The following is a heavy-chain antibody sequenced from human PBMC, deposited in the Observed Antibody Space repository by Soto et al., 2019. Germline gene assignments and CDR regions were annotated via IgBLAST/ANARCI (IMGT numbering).Heavy chain of an antibody. CDR2: VNPNGGKT. CDR3: ARGVRATGTTPDHYYYGMDI. V-gene: IGHV1-8*01. Sequence: ASVKVSFKASGYIFSGYEINWLRQATGQGLEWMGWVNPNGGKTVYVQTFEGRVTMTRNTSTDTAYMELSNLRSEDTAVYYCARGVRATGTTPDHYYYGMDIWGQGAPVTVSS. D-gene: IGHD1-7*01. CDR1: GYIFSGYE. J-gene: IGHJ6*02.